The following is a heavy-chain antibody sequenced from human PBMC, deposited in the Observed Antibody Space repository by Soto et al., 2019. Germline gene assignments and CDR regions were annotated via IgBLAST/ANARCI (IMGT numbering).Heavy chain of an antibody. Sequence: GGSLRLSYSASGFNFIDATVHWVRQAPGRGLEQLGTSTYTGDTPYYADSVKGRFTISRDNSQSTLYLQMSSLRPEDTGVYFCVKDYSHGRFPDYWGQGTLVTGSS. CDR3: VKDYSHGRFPDY. J-gene: IGHJ4*02. V-gene: IGHV3-64D*06. D-gene: IGHD1-26*01. CDR1: GFNFIDAT. CDR2: STYTGDTP.